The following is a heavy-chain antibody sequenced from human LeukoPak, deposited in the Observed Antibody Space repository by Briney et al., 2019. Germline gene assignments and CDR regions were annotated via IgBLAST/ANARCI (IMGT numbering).Heavy chain of an antibody. CDR1: GGTFSSYG. V-gene: IGHV1-18*01. J-gene: IGHJ6*03. CDR2: ISAYNGNT. Sequence: ASVKVSCKASGGTFSSYGISWVRQAPGQGLEWMGWISAYNGNTNYAQKLQGRVTMTTDASTSTAYMELRRLRSEDTAVYYCARFGDIVVVPVAIFSYYYMDVWGKGTTVTVSS. CDR3: ARFGDIVVVPVAIFSYYYMDV. D-gene: IGHD2-2*01.